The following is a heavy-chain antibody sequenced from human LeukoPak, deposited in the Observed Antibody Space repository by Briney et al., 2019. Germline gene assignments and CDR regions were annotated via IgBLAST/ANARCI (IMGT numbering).Heavy chain of an antibody. CDR2: ISGSGGST. V-gene: IGHV3-23*01. J-gene: IGHJ4*02. D-gene: IGHD6-19*01. Sequence: GGSLRLSCAASGFTFSSYAMSWVRQAPGKGLEWVSAISGSGGSTYYADSVKGRFTISRDNSKNTLYLQMNSLRAEDTAVYYCARAYSSGWYVFDYWGQGTLVTVSS. CDR3: ARAYSSGWYVFDY. CDR1: GFTFSSYA.